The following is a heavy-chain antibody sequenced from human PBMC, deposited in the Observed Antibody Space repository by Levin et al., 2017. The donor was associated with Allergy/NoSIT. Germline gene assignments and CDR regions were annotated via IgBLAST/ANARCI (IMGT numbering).Heavy chain of an antibody. CDR1: GILFSSYD. Sequence: GESLKISCAASGILFSSYDMNWVRQAPGKGLEWVSSISAGGNYIYYADSVKGRFTISRDNAKNSLFLQMNSLRAEDTAVYYCASWAMYHYDRSAFDYFYHPGDVWGEGTTVTIS. V-gene: IGHV3-21*01. CDR3: ASWAMYHYDRSAFDYFYHPGDV. J-gene: IGHJ6*02. D-gene: IGHD3-22*01. CDR2: ISAGGNYI.